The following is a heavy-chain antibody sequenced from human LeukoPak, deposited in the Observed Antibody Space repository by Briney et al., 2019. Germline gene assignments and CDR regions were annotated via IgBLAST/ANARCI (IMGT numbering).Heavy chain of an antibody. V-gene: IGHV3-23*01. Sequence: PGASLRLSCAASGFTFSNYAMSWVRQAPGKGLEWVSAISGSGGSTYYADSVKGRFTISRDNSKNTLYLQMNSLRAEDTAVYYCAKVEQQLVLGYFDYWGQGTLVTVSS. J-gene: IGHJ4*02. CDR1: GFTFSNYA. CDR2: ISGSGGST. CDR3: AKVEQQLVLGYFDY. D-gene: IGHD6-13*01.